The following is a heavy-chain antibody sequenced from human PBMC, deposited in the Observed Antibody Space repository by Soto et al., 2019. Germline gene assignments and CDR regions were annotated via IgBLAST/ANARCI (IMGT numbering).Heavy chain of an antibody. J-gene: IGHJ4*02. V-gene: IGHV4-39*01. D-gene: IGHD2-15*01. CDR1: GGSISSSSYY. Sequence: TSETLSLTCTVSGGSISSSSYYWGWIRQPPGKGLEWIGSIYYSGSTYYNPSLKSRVTISVDTSKNQFSLKLSSVTAADTAVYYCATSTGGVGYCRGGSCYSDLPFDYWGQGTLVTVSS. CDR3: ATSTGGVGYCRGGSCYSDLPFDY. CDR2: IYYSGST.